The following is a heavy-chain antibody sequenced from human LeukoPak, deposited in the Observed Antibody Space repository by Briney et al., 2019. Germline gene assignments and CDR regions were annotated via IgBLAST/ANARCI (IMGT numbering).Heavy chain of an antibody. CDR3: ARESRQWLVLGGVDY. D-gene: IGHD6-19*01. V-gene: IGHV3-48*04. CDR1: GFTVSSNY. J-gene: IGHJ4*02. CDR2: ISSSSSTI. Sequence: GGSLRLSCAASGFTVSSNYMNWVRQAPGKGLEWVSYISSSSSTIYYADSVKGRFTISRDNAKNSLYLQMNSLRAEDTAVYYCARESRQWLVLGGVDYWGQGTLVTVSS.